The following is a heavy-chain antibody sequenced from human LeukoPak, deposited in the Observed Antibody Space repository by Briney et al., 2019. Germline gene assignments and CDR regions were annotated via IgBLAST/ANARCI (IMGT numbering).Heavy chain of an antibody. V-gene: IGHV1-69*02. CDR2: IIPILGIA. Sequence: SVKVSCTASGGTFSSYTISWVRQAPGQGLEWMGRIIPILGIANYAQKFQGRVTMTRDTSTSTVYMELSSLRSEDTAVYYCARVVHDDVWGSYRPGYHFDYWGQGTLVTVSS. CDR3: ARVVHDDVWGSYRPGYHFDY. D-gene: IGHD3-16*02. J-gene: IGHJ4*02. CDR1: GGTFSSYT.